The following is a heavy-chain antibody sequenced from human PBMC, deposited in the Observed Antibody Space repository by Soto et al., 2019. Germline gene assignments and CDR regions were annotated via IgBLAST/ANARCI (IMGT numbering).Heavy chain of an antibody. V-gene: IGHV1-69*18. CDR1: GDTFSSYA. J-gene: IGHJ6*02. D-gene: IGHD3-10*01. CDR2: IIPTFGRT. CDR3: AIDPLSSFAMDV. Sequence: QVQLVQSGAAVKKPGSSVKVSCKASGDTFSSYAISWVRQAPGKGLEWMGRIIPTFGRTNYAQRFQGRLSNAADDSTSTAYMELTSLESEDTAVYYCAIDPLSSFAMDVWGQGTTVTVSS.